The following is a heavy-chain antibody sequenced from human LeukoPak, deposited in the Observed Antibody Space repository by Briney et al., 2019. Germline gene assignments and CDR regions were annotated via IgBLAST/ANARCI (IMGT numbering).Heavy chain of an antibody. CDR1: GFTFSSYA. CDR2: ISGSGGST. D-gene: IGHD3-10*01. Sequence: GGSLRLSCAASGFTFSSYAMSWVRQAPGKGLEWVSAISGSGGSTYYADSVKGRFTISRDNSKNTLYLRMNSLRAEDTAVYYCAKDRTRITMVRGSVGFDYWGQGTLVTVSS. CDR3: AKDRTRITMVRGSVGFDY. V-gene: IGHV3-23*01. J-gene: IGHJ4*02.